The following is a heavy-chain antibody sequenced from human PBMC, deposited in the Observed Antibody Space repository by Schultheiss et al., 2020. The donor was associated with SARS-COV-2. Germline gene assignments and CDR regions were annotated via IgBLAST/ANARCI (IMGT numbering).Heavy chain of an antibody. V-gene: IGHV3-15*01. CDR1: GFTFSSYA. D-gene: IGHD3-3*01. CDR3: TTGGIVDYDFWSGYGGYYYMDV. Sequence: GGSLRLSCAASGFTFSSYAMHWVRQVPGKGLEWVGRIKSKTDGGTTDYAAPVKGRFTISRDDSKNTLYLQMNSLKTEDTAVYYCTTGGIVDYDFWSGYGGYYYMDVWGKGTTVTVSS. CDR2: IKSKTDGGTT. J-gene: IGHJ6*03.